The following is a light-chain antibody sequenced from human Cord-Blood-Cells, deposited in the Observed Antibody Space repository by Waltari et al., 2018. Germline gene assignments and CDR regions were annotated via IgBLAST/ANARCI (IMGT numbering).Light chain of an antibody. CDR1: HMPNQY. J-gene: IGLJ3*02. V-gene: IGLV3-25*03. CDR3: QSADSSGTYGV. CDR2: KDS. Sequence: SYELPQPPSASVSPGQTARIPCPADHMPNQYAYWYQQKPGQAPVLVKYKDSERPSGIPERFSGSSSGTTVTLTISGVQAEDEADYYCQSADSSGTYGVFGGGTKLTVL.